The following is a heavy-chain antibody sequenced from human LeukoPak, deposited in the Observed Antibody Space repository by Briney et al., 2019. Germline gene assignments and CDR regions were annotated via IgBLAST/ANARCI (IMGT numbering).Heavy chain of an antibody. CDR3: ARGALIRPPVLDCSGGSCNDAFDI. Sequence: GGSLRLSCAASGFTFSSYSMNWVRQAPGKGLEWISYISSSSSTTYYADSVKGRFTISRDNAKNSLYLQMNSLRVEDTAVYYCARGALIRPPVLDCSGGSCNDAFDIWGQGTTVTVSS. J-gene: IGHJ3*02. D-gene: IGHD2-15*01. CDR2: ISSSSSTT. CDR1: GFTFSSYS. V-gene: IGHV3-48*04.